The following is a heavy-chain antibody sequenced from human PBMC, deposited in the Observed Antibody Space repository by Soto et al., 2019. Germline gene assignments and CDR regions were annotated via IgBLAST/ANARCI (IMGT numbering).Heavy chain of an antibody. D-gene: IGHD1-1*01. J-gene: IGHJ3*01. CDR3: ATWHEREHAYDV. V-gene: IGHV3-53*01. Sequence: GGSLRLSCAAFGLTISCKKYVAWVRQAPGKGLEWVSGLYDVDGSFYADSVRGRFTTSSDSSKTTVYLQMNDLRPDDTAVYYCATWHEREHAYDVWGQGTTVTVSS. CDR1: GLTISCKKY. CDR2: LYDVDGS.